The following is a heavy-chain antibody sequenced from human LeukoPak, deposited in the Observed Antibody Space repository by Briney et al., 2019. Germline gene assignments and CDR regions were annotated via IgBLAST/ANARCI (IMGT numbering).Heavy chain of an antibody. J-gene: IGHJ6*02. CDR1: GGSISSYY. CDR2: INHSGST. V-gene: IGHV4-34*01. Sequence: SETLSLTCTVSGGSISSYYRSWIRQPPGKGLEWIGEINHSGSTNYNPSLKSRVTISVDTSKNQFSLKLSSVTAADTAVYYCARAYIVVVPDHYYYYGMDVWGQGTTVTVSS. D-gene: IGHD2-2*01. CDR3: ARAYIVVVPDHYYYYGMDV.